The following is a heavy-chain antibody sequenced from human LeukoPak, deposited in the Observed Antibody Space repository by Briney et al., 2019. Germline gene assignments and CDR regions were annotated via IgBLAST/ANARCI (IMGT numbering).Heavy chain of an antibody. V-gene: IGHV3-23*01. Sequence: GGSLRLSCAASGFTFSSSAVSWVRQAPGKGLEWVSSINGRGDTTFYADSVKGRFTVSRDKSKSTLYLQMNSLRAEDTAVYYCAKGRGSSWTKYYFDYWGQGTPVTVSS. CDR1: GFTFSSSA. CDR2: INGRGDTT. D-gene: IGHD6-13*01. J-gene: IGHJ4*02. CDR3: AKGRGSSWTKYYFDY.